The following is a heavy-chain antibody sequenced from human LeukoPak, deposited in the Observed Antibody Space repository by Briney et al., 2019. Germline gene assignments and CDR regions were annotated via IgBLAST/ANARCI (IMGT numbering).Heavy chain of an antibody. Sequence: SETLSLTCAVYGGSFSGYYWSWIRQPPGKGLEWIGEINHSGSTNYNPSLKSRVTISVDTSKNHFSLKLNSVTAADTAVYYCARQGGDTMVRGVIKDWFDPWGQGTLVTVSS. CDR1: GGSFSGYY. V-gene: IGHV4-34*01. J-gene: IGHJ5*02. CDR3: ARQGGDTMVRGVIKDWFDP. CDR2: INHSGST. D-gene: IGHD3-10*01.